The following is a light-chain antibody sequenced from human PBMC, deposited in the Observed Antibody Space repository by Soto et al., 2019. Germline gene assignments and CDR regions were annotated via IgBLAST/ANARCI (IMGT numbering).Light chain of an antibody. J-gene: IGKJ3*01. Sequence: DIVMTQSPDSLAVSLGERATINCKSSQSVLYSSNIQNYLAWYQQKPGQPPKLLIYWASTRKSGVPDRFSGSGSGTDFTLTISSLQAEDVAVYYCQQYHTTPFTFGPGTKVDIK. CDR1: QSVLYSSNIQNY. V-gene: IGKV4-1*01. CDR3: QQYHTTPFT. CDR2: WAS.